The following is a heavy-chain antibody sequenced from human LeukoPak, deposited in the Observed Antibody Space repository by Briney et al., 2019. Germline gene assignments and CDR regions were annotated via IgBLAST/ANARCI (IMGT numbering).Heavy chain of an antibody. D-gene: IGHD2-21*02. V-gene: IGHV1-2*06. CDR2: IYPNSGGS. Sequence: ASVKVSCKASGFPLTAYYIHWVRQAPGQGLEWMGRIYPNSGGSNYAQRFQGRVTMTWDTSIATVYMQLSRLTSDDTAVYYCARDWWGPDRTPAANWFDHWGQGTLVTVSS. CDR3: ARDWWGPDRTPAANWFDH. CDR1: GFPLTAYY. J-gene: IGHJ5*02.